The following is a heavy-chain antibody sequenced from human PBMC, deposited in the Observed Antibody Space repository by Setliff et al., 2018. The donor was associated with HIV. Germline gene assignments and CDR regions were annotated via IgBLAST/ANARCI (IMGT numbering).Heavy chain of an antibody. V-gene: IGHV4-31*03. J-gene: IGHJ4*02. CDR3: ARASRWGSIPFDY. CDR2: IYNSGGT. Sequence: SETLSLTCTVSGGPISSGRYYWSWIRQPAGKGLEWMGYIYNSGGTYYNPSLKSRITMSIDTSKNQFSLKLNSVTAADTAVYFCARASRWGSIPFDYWGQGTLVTVSS. D-gene: IGHD2-21*01. CDR1: GGPISSGRYY.